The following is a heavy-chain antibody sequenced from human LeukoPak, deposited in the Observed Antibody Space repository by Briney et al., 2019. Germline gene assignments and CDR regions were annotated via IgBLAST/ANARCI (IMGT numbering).Heavy chain of an antibody. CDR1: GFTFSSIS. V-gene: IGHV3-21*01. J-gene: IGHJ5*02. Sequence: PGGSLRLSCEASGFTFSSISMNWVRQAPGKGLEWVSSISSSSSYIYYADSVKGRFTISRDNAKNSLYLQMNSLRAEDTAVYYCARGVPFWSGYSTIEWFDPWGQGTLVTVSS. CDR2: ISSSSSYI. CDR3: ARGVPFWSGYSTIEWFDP. D-gene: IGHD3-3*01.